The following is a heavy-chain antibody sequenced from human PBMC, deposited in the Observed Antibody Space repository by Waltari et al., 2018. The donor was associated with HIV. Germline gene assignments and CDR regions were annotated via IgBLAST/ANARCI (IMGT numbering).Heavy chain of an antibody. D-gene: IGHD6-19*01. V-gene: IGHV4-39*01. Sequence: QLQLQESGPGLVKPSETLSLTCTVSGGSISSSSYYWGWIRQPPGKGLEWIGSIYYRGSNYYNPSLKSRVTRSVDTYKNQFSLKLSSVTAADTAVYYCARTRGSLPGSGWFFDDWGQGTLVTVSS. J-gene: IGHJ4*02. CDR2: IYYRGSN. CDR3: ARTRGSLPGSGWFFDD. CDR1: GGSISSSSYY.